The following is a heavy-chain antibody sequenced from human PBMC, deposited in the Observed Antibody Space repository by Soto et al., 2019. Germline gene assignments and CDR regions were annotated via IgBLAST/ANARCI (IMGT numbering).Heavy chain of an antibody. CDR2: INSINDHT. D-gene: IGHD1-7*01. CDR1: GYSFSTHA. CDR3: ARNILGGTTDY. J-gene: IGHJ4*02. V-gene: IGHV1-3*05. Sequence: QVHLVQSGAEEKNPGASVKVSCKASGYSFSTHAMHWVRQAPGQGLEWVGWINSINDHTIYSEKFQGRVTITNDTSATTAYMELSSLTSEDTAIYYCARNILGGTTDYWGQGTLVTVSS.